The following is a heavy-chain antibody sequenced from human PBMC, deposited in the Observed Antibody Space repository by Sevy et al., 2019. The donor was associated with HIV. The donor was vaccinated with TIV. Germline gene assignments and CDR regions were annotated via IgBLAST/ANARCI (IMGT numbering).Heavy chain of an antibody. V-gene: IGHV1-18*01. CDR2: LSAYAGDT. J-gene: IGHJ6*02. CDR3: ARDVSLVPAAIGRGFYYYGMDV. D-gene: IGHD2-2*01. CDR1: GYTFTSYG. Sequence: ASVKVSCKASGYTFTSYGISWVRQAPGQGLEWMGWLSAYAGDTNYAQNLQGRVTMTTDTSTRTAYMELRSLRSDDTAVYYCARDVSLVPAAIGRGFYYYGMDVWAQGTTVTVSS.